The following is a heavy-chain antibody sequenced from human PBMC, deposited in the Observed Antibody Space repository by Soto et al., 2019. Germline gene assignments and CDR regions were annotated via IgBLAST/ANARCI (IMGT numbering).Heavy chain of an antibody. CDR1: GGSISSGGYD. J-gene: IGHJ4*02. CDR2: IYYSGST. D-gene: IGHD7-27*01. CDR3: ARVLGSPPYFFDY. V-gene: IGHV4-31*03. Sequence: QVQLQESGPGLVKPSQTLSLTCTVSGGSISSGGYDWSWIRQHPGMGLKWIGYIYYSGSTFYNPSLKSRVVISVDTSRNQFSLKLSSVTAADTAVYYCARVLGSPPYFFDYWGQGTLVTVSS.